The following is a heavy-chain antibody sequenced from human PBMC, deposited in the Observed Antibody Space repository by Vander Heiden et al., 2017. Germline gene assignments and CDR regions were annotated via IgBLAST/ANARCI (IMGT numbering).Heavy chain of an antibody. D-gene: IGHD3-22*01. CDR1: GFTFTSYA. V-gene: IGHV3-30*04. Sequence: QVQLVESGGGVVQPRRSLRLSCAASGFTFTSYAMHGVRQAPGKGLGWVAVISFDGSKEDYADSVKGRFTISRDNPKNTLYLQMNSLRAEDTAVYYCARDLRGDYYDSSGFLDYWGQGTLVTVSS. CDR2: ISFDGSKE. J-gene: IGHJ4*02. CDR3: ARDLRGDYYDSSGFLDY.